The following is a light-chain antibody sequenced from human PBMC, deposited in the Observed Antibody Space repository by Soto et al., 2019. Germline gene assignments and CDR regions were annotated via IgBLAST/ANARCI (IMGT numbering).Light chain of an antibody. Sequence: DIVMTQSPDSLAVSLGERATISCKSSQSVLYSSNNNNYLAWYQQKPGQAPRLLIYAASSRATGIPDRFSGSGSGTDFTLTISRLEPEDFAVYYCQQYLGSPGITFGQGTRLEIK. CDR2: AAS. V-gene: IGKV4-1*01. J-gene: IGKJ5*01. CDR1: QSVLYSSNNNNY. CDR3: QQYLGSPGIT.